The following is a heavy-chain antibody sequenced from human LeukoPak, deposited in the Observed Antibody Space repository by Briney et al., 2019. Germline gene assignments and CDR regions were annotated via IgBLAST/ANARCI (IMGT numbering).Heavy chain of an antibody. Sequence: GGSLRLSCAGSGFTFSSFWMSWVRQAPGKGLEWVANIKEDGSEKYYVDSVKGRFTISRDNAKNSLYLKMNSLRADDTAFYYCAREYYWGQGALVTVSS. V-gene: IGHV3-7*01. J-gene: IGHJ4*02. CDR2: IKEDGSEK. CDR3: AREYY. CDR1: GFTFSSFW.